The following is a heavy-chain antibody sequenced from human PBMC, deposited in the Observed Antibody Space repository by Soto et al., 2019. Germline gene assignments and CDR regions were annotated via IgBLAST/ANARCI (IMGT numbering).Heavy chain of an antibody. J-gene: IGHJ5*02. V-gene: IGHV4-34*01. CDR2: INHSGST. CDR3: ARGLIVVVPAARLPLGWYNNWFDP. Sequence: SETLSLTCAVYGGSFSGYYWSWIRQPPGKGLEWIGEINHSGSTNYNPSLKSRVTISVDTSKNQFSLKLSSVTAADTAVYYCARGLIVVVPAARLPLGWYNNWFDPWGQGTLVTVSS. D-gene: IGHD2-2*01. CDR1: GGSFSGYY.